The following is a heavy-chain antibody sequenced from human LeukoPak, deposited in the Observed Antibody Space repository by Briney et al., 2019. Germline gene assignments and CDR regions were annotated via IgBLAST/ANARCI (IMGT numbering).Heavy chain of an antibody. CDR2: INSDGSST. CDR3: TRIVEGAFDS. V-gene: IGHV3-74*01. CDR1: GFTFSHYW. J-gene: IGHJ3*02. Sequence: PGGSLRLSCAASGFTFSHYWMQWVRQAPGKGLVWVSRINSDGSSTTYADSVKGRFTISRDNAKNTLYLQMNSLRAEDTAVYFCTRIVEGAFDSWGQGTMVTVSP. D-gene: IGHD2-15*01.